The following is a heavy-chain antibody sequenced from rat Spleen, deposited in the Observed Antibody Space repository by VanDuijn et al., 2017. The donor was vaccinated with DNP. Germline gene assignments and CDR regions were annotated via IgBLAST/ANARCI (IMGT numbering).Heavy chain of an antibody. Sequence: QVQLQQSGAELAKPGSSVMISCKASGYTFTSYYIGWIKQTTGQGLEYIGYINKGSGGTNYSEKFKGKATLTVDKSSSTAFMQLSSLTPDDSAVYYCARGSRVWFAYWGQGTLVTVSS. CDR1: GYTFTSYY. CDR3: ARGSRVWFAY. D-gene: IGHD1-11*01. CDR2: INKGSGGT. J-gene: IGHJ3*01. V-gene: IGHV1-43*01.